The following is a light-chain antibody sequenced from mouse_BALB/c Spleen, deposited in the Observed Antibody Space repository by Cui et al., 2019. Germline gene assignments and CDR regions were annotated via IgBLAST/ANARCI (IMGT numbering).Light chain of an antibody. CDR2: STS. CDR3: HPWSSYPWT. Sequence: QIVLTQSPAIMSASLGEEITLTCSASSSVSYMHWYQQKSGTSPKLLIYSTSNLASGSPSRFRGNGSGTFYSLPNKSVEAEEAADYYCHPWSSYPWTFGGGTKLEIK. V-gene: IGKV4-80*01. CDR1: SSVSY. J-gene: IGKJ1*01.